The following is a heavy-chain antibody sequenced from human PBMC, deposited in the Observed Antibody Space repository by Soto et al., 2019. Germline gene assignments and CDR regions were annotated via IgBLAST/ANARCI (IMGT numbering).Heavy chain of an antibody. Sequence: PGGSLRLSCAASGFTFSSYVMNWVRQAPGKGLEWVSAISASGENTYYADSVKGRFTISRDNSKNTLYLQMNSLRAEDTAVYSCAKGKGTSAYYYCDNRGQGTLVTVSS. D-gene: IGHD2-2*01. V-gene: IGHV3-23*01. CDR3: AKGKGTSAYYYCDN. CDR1: GFTFSSYV. J-gene: IGHJ4*02. CDR2: ISASGENT.